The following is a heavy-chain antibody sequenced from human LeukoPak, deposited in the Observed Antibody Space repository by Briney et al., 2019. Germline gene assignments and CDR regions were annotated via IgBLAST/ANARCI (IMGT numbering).Heavy chain of an antibody. J-gene: IGHJ5*02. D-gene: IGHD6-19*01. Sequence: ASVKVSCKASGGTFSSYAISWVRQAPGQGLEWMGRIIPILGIANYAQKFQGRVTITADNSTSTAYMELSSLRSEDTAVYYCALPGIAVAGTLPWFDPWGQGTLVTVSS. CDR1: GGTFSSYA. V-gene: IGHV1-69*04. CDR2: IIPILGIA. CDR3: ALPGIAVAGTLPWFDP.